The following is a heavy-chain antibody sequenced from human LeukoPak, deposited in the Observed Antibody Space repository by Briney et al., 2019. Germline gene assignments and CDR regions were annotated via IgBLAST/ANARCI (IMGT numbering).Heavy chain of an antibody. CDR1: GFTFSSYS. Sequence: GGSLRLSCAASGFTFSSYSMNWVRQAPGKGLEWVSYISSSSSTIYYADSVKGRFTISRDNAKNSLYLQMNSLRAEDTAVYYCAKASRGYSSSWYYFDYWGQGTLVTVSS. D-gene: IGHD6-13*01. CDR2: ISSSSSTI. V-gene: IGHV3-48*04. CDR3: AKASRGYSSSWYYFDY. J-gene: IGHJ4*02.